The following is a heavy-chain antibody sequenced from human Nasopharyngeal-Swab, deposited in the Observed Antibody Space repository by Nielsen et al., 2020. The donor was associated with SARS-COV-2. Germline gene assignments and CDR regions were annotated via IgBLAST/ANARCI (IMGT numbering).Heavy chain of an antibody. D-gene: IGHD3-22*01. Sequence: GSLRLSCTVSGGSIRSSSYYWGWIRQPPGKGLEWIGSIYYTGNTYYNPSLKSRLTMLIDTSNNQFSLKLSSVTAADTAVYYCARDRESSGYYQTFDYWGQGTLVTVSS. V-gene: IGHV4-39*07. CDR3: ARDRESSGYYQTFDY. J-gene: IGHJ4*02. CDR2: IYYTGNT. CDR1: GGSIRSSSYY.